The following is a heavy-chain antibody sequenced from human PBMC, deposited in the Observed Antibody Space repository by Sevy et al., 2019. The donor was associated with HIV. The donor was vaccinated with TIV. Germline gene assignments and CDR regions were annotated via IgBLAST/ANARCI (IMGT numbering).Heavy chain of an antibody. CDR2: IAYDGSNK. V-gene: IGHV3-30-3*01. Sequence: GGSLRLSCAASGSTFSSYAMHWVRQAPGKGLEWVAVIAYDGSNKYYADSVKGRFTISRDNSKNTLYLQMNSLRTEDTAVYSCARDRGSGKNVFFDYWRQGTLVTVSS. CDR1: GSTFSSYA. J-gene: IGHJ4*02. CDR3: ARDRGSGKNVFFDY. D-gene: IGHD3-10*01.